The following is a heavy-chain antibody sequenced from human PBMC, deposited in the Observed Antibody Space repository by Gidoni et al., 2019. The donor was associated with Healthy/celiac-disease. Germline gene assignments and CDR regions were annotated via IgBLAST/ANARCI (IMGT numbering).Heavy chain of an antibody. CDR2: IFSNDEK. D-gene: IGHD6-19*01. Sequence: QVTLKESGPVLVKPTETLTLTCTVSGFSLSNARMGVSWIRQPPGKALEWLAHIFSNDEKSYSTSLKSRLTISKDTSKSQVVLTMTNMDPVDTATYYCARSYGIAVAGTRSLDYWGQGTLVTVSS. CDR3: ARSYGIAVAGTRSLDY. J-gene: IGHJ4*02. CDR1: GFSLSNARMG. V-gene: IGHV2-26*01.